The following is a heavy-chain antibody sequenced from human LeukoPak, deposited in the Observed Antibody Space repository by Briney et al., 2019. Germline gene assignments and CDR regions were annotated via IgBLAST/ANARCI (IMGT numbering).Heavy chain of an antibody. V-gene: IGHV4-4*02. Sequence: KPSETLSLTCAVSGGSISSSNWWSWVRQPPGKGLEWIGEIYHSGSTNYNPSLKSRVTISVDKSKNQFSLKLSSVTAADTAVYYCARESGYYFLGAFDIWGQGTMVTVSS. CDR3: ARESGYYFLGAFDI. D-gene: IGHD3-22*01. CDR2: IYHSGST. J-gene: IGHJ3*02. CDR1: GGSISSSNW.